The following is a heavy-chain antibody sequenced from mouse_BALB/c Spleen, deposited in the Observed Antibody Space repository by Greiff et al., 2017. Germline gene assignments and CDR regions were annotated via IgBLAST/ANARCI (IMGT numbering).Heavy chain of an antibody. CDR3: ARRGTTAWYFDV. V-gene: IGHV1-53*01. D-gene: IGHD1-2*01. CDR2: INPSNGGT. J-gene: IGHJ1*01. Sequence: VQLQQSGAELVKPGASVKLSCKASGYTFTSYYMYWVKQRPGQGLEWIGEINPSNGGTNFNEKFKGKATLTSDKSSSTAYMELSSLTSEDSAVYYCARRGTTAWYFDVWGAGTTVTVSS. CDR1: GYTFTSYY.